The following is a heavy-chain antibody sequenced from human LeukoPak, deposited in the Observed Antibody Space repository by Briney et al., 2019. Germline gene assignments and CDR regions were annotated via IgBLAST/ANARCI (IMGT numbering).Heavy chain of an antibody. J-gene: IGHJ5*02. Sequence: AGGSLTLSCAASGFTFSSYGMHWVRQAPGKGLEWVAFIRYDGSNKYYADSVKGRFTISRDNSKNTLYLQMNSLRAEDTAVYYCAKDLVGYQLSMNWFDPWGQGTLVTVSS. D-gene: IGHD2-2*01. CDR2: IRYDGSNK. CDR1: GFTFSSYG. CDR3: AKDLVGYQLSMNWFDP. V-gene: IGHV3-30*02.